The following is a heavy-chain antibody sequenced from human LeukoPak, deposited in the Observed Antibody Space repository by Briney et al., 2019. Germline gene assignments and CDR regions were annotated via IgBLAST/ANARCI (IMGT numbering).Heavy chain of an antibody. CDR3: ARGYCSGGSCYSYYYYNYMDV. V-gene: IGHV4-34*01. CDR1: GGSFSGYY. J-gene: IGHJ6*03. Sequence: PSETLSLTCAVYGGSFSGYYWSWIRQPPGKGLEWIGSIQYSGSTNHNPSLKSRVTISVDTSKNQFYLKLSSVTAADTAVYYCARGYCSGGSCYSYYYYNYMDVWGKGTTVTVSS. D-gene: IGHD2-15*01. CDR2: IQYSGST.